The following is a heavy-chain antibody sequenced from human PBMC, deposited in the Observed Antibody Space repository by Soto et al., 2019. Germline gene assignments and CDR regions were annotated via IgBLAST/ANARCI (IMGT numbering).Heavy chain of an antibody. CDR2: ISDSGSRM. CDR3: APQGVGATGYLN. V-gene: IGHV3-48*01. J-gene: IGHJ1*01. Sequence: GFLSLPSVVSGFTFGAYSMSLVRKAPGKGLEWVSYISDSGSRMYYADSVKGRFTISRDSARNSLFLQMNSLRAEDTAVYYCAPQGVGATGYLNRGQGTLVTLSS. CDR1: GFTFGAYS. D-gene: IGHD1-26*01.